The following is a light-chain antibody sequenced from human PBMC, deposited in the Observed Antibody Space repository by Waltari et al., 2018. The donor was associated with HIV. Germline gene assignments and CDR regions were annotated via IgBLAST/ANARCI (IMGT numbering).Light chain of an antibody. CDR2: LAS. V-gene: IGKV1-9*01. Sequence: DIQFTQSPSILSASVGDRVPITCRASQGISNYLAWYPQKPGKAPKLLIFLASTLQSGVPSRFSGSGSETDFTLIISSLQPEDFATYYCQQLHTYPRTFGQGTKVEIK. CDR3: QQLHTYPRT. J-gene: IGKJ1*01. CDR1: QGISNY.